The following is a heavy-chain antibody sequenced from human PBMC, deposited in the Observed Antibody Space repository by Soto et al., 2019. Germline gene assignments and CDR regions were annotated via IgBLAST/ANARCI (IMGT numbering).Heavy chain of an antibody. CDR1: GFTLSMYS. Sequence: GGSLRLSCEVSGFTLSMYSMTWVRQAPGKGLEWVAKIPQEGSDGHYVDYVKGRFTISRDNAKNSVYLQMNSLRASDPAVSYCSRDQLILPAHDFFYGSDVWGQGAKVTVSS. CDR3: SRDQLILPAHDFFYGSDV. CDR2: IPQEGSDG. D-gene: IGHD2-21*02. V-gene: IGHV3-7*03. J-gene: IGHJ6*02.